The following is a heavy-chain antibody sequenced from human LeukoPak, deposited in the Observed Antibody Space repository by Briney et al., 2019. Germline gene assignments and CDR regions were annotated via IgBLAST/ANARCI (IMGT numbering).Heavy chain of an antibody. CDR1: GYSFTGYF. V-gene: IGHV1-2*02. CDR2: INPNTGGT. J-gene: IGHJ5*02. D-gene: IGHD2-2*01. Sequence: ASVKVSCKASGYSFTGYFIHWVRQAPGQGPEWMGWINPNTGGTNYAQKFQGRVTMTRDTSISTAYMELSRLRSDDTAVYYCARDEFPLGYCSSTSCPPNNWFDPWGQGTLVTVSS. CDR3: ARDEFPLGYCSSTSCPPNNWFDP.